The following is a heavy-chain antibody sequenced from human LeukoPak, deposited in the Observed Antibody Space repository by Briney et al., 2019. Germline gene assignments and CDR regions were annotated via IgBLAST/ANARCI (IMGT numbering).Heavy chain of an antibody. Sequence: SGTLSLTCAVSGGSISSSNWWSWVRQPPGKGLGWIGEIYHSGCTNYNPSLKSRVTISVDTSKNQFSLKLSSVTAADTAVYYCARWATCGGDCHILDYWGQGILVTVSS. J-gene: IGHJ4*02. D-gene: IGHD2-21*02. V-gene: IGHV4-4*02. CDR1: GGSISSSNW. CDR2: IYHSGCT. CDR3: ARWATCGGDCHILDY.